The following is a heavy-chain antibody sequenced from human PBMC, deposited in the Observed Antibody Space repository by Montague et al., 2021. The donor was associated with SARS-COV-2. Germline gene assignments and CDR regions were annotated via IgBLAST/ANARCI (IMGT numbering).Heavy chain of an antibody. D-gene: IGHD4-17*01. J-gene: IGHJ6*02. CDR1: GGSFSGYY. Sequence: SETLSLTCAVYGGSFSGYYWSWIRQPPGKGLEWIGEINHSGSTXXXPSXXXRVTISVDTSKNQCSLKLSSVTAADTAVYYCARGRTVTTFYYYYGMDVWGQGTTVTVSS. CDR3: ARGRTVTTFYYYYGMDV. CDR2: INHSGST. V-gene: IGHV4-34*01.